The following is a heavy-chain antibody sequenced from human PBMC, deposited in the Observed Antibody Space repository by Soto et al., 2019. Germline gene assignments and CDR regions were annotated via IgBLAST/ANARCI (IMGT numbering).Heavy chain of an antibody. D-gene: IGHD6-13*01. CDR1: GYRFTNYW. J-gene: IGHJ3*02. Sequence: PGESLKISCKGSGYRFTNYWIGWVRQMPGKGLEWMAFIYPGDSDTRYSPSFKGQVTISVDKSIITAYLQWSSLKASDTAMYYCARIGEGYSSTWNHDAFDIWGQGTMVTVSS. CDR2: IYPGDSDT. CDR3: ARIGEGYSSTWNHDAFDI. V-gene: IGHV5-51*01.